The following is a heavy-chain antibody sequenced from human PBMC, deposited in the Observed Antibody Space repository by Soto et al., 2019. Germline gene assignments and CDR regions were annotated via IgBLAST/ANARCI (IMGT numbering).Heavy chain of an antibody. D-gene: IGHD1-1*01. J-gene: IGHJ4*02. V-gene: IGHV4-39*01. CDR2: IYYSGST. Sequence: SETLSLTCTVSGGSISSSSYYWGWIRQPPGKGLEWIGSIYYSGSTYYNPSLKSRVTISIDTSKNQFSLKLSSVTAADTAVYYCARSKNWSPFDYWGQGTLVTVSS. CDR1: GGSISSSSYY. CDR3: ARSKNWSPFDY.